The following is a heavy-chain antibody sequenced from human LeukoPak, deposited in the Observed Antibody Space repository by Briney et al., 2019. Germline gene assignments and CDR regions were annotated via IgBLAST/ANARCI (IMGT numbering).Heavy chain of an antibody. CDR1: GGSISKYY. CDR3: ARGPSIAAGTPVDS. J-gene: IGHJ4*02. V-gene: IGHV4-59*08. Sequence: SETLSLTCSVSGGSISKYYWSWIRQPPGKGLEWIGYIYHSGSTNYNPSLNSRVTISVDTSRNQFSLKLSSVTAADTAVYYCARGPSIAAGTPVDSWGQGTLVTVSS. CDR2: IYHSGST. D-gene: IGHD6-6*01.